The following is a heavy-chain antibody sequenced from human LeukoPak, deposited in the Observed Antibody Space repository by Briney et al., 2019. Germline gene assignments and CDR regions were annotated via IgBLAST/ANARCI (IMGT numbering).Heavy chain of an antibody. D-gene: IGHD4-17*01. CDR2: IIPIFGTA. J-gene: IGHJ4*02. CDR1: GGTFSSYA. V-gene: IGHV1-69*13. CDR3: ARAGNDYSDVDY. Sequence: SVKVSCKASGGTFSSYAISWVRQAPGQGLEWMGGIIPIFGTANYAQKFQGRVTITADESTSTAYMELSSLRSEDTAVYYRARAGNDYSDVDYWGQGTLVTVSS.